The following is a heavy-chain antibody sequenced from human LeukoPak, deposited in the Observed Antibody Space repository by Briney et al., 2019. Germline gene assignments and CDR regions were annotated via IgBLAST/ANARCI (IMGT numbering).Heavy chain of an antibody. CDR1: GFSFSDYY. Sequence: GSLRLSCAASGFSFSDYYMSWIRQAPGKGLEWVSYNSSSGSTIYYADSVKGRFTISRDNVKNSLYLQMNSLRAEDTAVYYCARDRGYSYGLHGMDVWGQGTTVTVSS. D-gene: IGHD5-18*01. CDR2: NSSSGSTI. CDR3: ARDRGYSYGLHGMDV. J-gene: IGHJ6*02. V-gene: IGHV3-11*01.